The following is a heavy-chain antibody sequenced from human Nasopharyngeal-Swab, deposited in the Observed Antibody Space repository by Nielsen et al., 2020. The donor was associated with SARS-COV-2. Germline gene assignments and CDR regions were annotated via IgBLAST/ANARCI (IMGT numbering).Heavy chain of an antibody. CDR2: IKQSGSGQ. Sequence: GGSLRLSCAASGFTFSSYWMSWVRQAPGKGLEWVAHIKQSGSGQYYVDSVKGRFTISRDNAKHSLSLQMNSLRAEDTAVYYCARYCSTTSCPRGFDYWGQGTLVTVSS. D-gene: IGHD2-2*01. J-gene: IGHJ4*02. CDR3: ARYCSTTSCPRGFDY. CDR1: GFTFSSYW. V-gene: IGHV3-7*01.